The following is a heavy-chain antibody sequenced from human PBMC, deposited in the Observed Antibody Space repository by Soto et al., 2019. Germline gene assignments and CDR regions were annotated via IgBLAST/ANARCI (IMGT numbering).Heavy chain of an antibody. D-gene: IGHD3-22*01. Sequence: PGESLKISCKGSGYSFAGYWITWVRQKPGKGLEWMGRIDPSDSQTHYSPSFRGHVTISVTKSITTVFLQWSSLRASDTAMYYCARQIYDSDTGPNFQYYFDSWGQGTQVTVSS. CDR1: GYSFAGYW. V-gene: IGHV5-10-1*01. CDR2: IDPSDSQT. CDR3: ARQIYDSDTGPNFQYYFDS. J-gene: IGHJ4*02.